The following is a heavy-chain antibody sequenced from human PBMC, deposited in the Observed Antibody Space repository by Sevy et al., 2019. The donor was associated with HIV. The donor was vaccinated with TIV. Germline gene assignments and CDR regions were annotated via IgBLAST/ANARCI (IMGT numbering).Heavy chain of an antibody. CDR3: VTDDRPSWWLFDF. D-gene: IGHD2-15*01. V-gene: IGHV3-7*01. J-gene: IGHJ4*02. CDR1: GFSFRSYW. Sequence: GGSLRLSCAASGFSFRSYWMTWVRQAPGKGLEWVANINRDESARNYVDSVKGRFTISRDNAKNLLYLQINSLRVDDTAVFYCVTDDRPSWWLFDFWGPGAQVTVSS. CDR2: INRDESAR.